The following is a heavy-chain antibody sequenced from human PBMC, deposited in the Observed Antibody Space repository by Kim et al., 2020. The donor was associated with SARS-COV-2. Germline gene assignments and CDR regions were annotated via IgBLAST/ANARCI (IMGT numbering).Heavy chain of an antibody. D-gene: IGHD6-13*01. CDR3: AKDPAAAGTSLYYFDY. Sequence: GGSLRLSCAASGFTFSSYAMSWVRQAPGKGLEWVSAISGSGGSTYYADSVKGRFTISRDNSKNTLYLQMNSLRAEDTAVYYCAKDPAAAGTSLYYFDYWGQGTLVTVSS. V-gene: IGHV3-23*01. CDR2: ISGSGGST. CDR1: GFTFSSYA. J-gene: IGHJ4*02.